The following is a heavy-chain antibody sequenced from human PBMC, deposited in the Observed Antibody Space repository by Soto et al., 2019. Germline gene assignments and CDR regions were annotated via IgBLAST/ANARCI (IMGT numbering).Heavy chain of an antibody. CDR3: AKDPEIY. Sequence: GGSLRLSCAASGFTFSGSAMHWVRQASGKGLEWVGRIRSKANSYATAYAASVKGRFTISRDDSKNKLYLQMNSLRAEDTAVYYCAKDPEIYWGQGTLVTVSS. CDR2: IRSKANSYAT. V-gene: IGHV3-73*01. J-gene: IGHJ4*02. CDR1: GFTFSGSA.